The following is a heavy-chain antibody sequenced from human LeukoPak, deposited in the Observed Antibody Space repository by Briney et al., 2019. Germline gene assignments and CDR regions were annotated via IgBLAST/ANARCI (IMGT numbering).Heavy chain of an antibody. D-gene: IGHD1-26*01. CDR1: GFTFSYYA. V-gene: IGHV3-23*01. CDR2: ISGGGGST. CDR3: AKDTGSYWGSWNWFDP. Sequence: GGSLRLSCAASGFTFSYYAMSWVRQAPGKGLEWVADISGGGGSTNCADSVKGRFAISRDNSKNTLYLQMNSLRAEDTAVYYCAKDTGSYWGSWNWFDPWGQGTLVTVSS. J-gene: IGHJ5*02.